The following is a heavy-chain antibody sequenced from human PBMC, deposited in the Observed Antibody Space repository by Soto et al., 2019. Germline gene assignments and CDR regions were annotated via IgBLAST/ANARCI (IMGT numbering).Heavy chain of an antibody. Sequence: PLWSLRLSFAASGFTFSSYGMHWVRQAPGKGLEWVAVIWYDGSNKYYADSVKGRFTISRDNSKNTLYLQMNSLRAEDTAVYYCARDSFVRTGGAGVVIADYAYYRLDVWGQWTTVAV. J-gene: IGHJ6*02. V-gene: IGHV3-33*01. D-gene: IGHD3-3*01. CDR1: GFTFSSYG. CDR2: IWYDGSNK. CDR3: ARDSFVRTGGAGVVIADYAYYRLDV.